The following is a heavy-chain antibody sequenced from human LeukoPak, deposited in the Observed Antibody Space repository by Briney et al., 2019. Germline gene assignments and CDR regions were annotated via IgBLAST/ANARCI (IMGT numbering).Heavy chain of an antibody. CDR2: ISDSGGST. J-gene: IGHJ6*03. Sequence: GGSLRLSCAASGFTFSSYAMSWVRQAPGKGLEWVSGISDSGGSTYYADSVKGRFTISRDNSKYTLYVQMNSLRAEDTAVYYCAKGGPYCSSSSCYLAYYYYYMDVWGKGTTVIVSS. D-gene: IGHD2-2*01. V-gene: IGHV3-23*01. CDR1: GFTFSSYA. CDR3: AKGGPYCSSSSCYLAYYYYYMDV.